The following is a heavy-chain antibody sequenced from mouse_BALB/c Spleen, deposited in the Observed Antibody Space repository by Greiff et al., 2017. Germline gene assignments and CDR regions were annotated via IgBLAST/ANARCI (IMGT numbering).Heavy chain of an antibody. CDR1: GYTFTDYY. CDR3: ARSGGYAWFAY. Sequence: VQLQQSGPELVRPGESVKISCKASGYTFTDYYINWVKQKPGQGLEWIGWIYPGSGNTKYNEKFKGKATLTVDTSSSTAYMQLSSLTSEDTAVYFCARSGGYAWFAYWGQGTLVTVSA. CDR2: IYPGSGNT. D-gene: IGHD2-2*01. V-gene: IGHV1-84*02. J-gene: IGHJ3*01.